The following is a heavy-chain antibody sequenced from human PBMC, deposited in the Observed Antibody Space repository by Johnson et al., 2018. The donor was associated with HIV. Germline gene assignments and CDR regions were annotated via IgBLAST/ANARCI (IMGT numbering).Heavy chain of an antibody. V-gene: IGHV3-33*06. D-gene: IGHD6-13*01. Sequence: QVQLVESGGGVAQPGRSLSLSCVLCGLRCINCVMYVVRFFFFPLLAWVAVLWYAGSNKYYVEYVKGRVTLSLYNSKNILSLQLNSLRAEDTAVYYCAKEKRQQLVRAFDIWGQGTTVTVSP. J-gene: IGHJ3*02. CDR1: GLRCINCV. CDR3: AKEKRQQLVRAFDI. CDR2: LWYAGSNK.